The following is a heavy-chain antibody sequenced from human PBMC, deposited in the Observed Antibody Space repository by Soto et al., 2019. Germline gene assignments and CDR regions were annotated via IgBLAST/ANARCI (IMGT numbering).Heavy chain of an antibody. CDR1: GGSFSGYY. CDR2: INHSGST. D-gene: IGHD5-18*01. J-gene: IGHJ4*02. CDR3: ARSFGRGYSFFSFDY. Sequence: SETLSLTCAVYGGSFSGYYWGWIRQPPGKGLEWIGEINHSGSTNYNPSLKSRVTMSVDTSKNQFSLKLSSVTAADTAVYYCARSFGRGYSFFSFDYWGQGTLVTVSS. V-gene: IGHV4-34*01.